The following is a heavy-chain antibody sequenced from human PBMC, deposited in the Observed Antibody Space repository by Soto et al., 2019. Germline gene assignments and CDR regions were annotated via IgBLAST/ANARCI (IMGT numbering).Heavy chain of an antibody. D-gene: IGHD2-21*02. V-gene: IGHV3-21*01. J-gene: IGHJ3*02. CDR1: GFTFSSYS. Sequence: EVQLVESGGGLVKPGGSLRLSCAASGFTFSSYSMNWVRQAPGKGLEWVSSISSSSSYIYYADSVKGRFTISRDNAKNSLYLQMNSLRAEDTAVYYCARVPPCGGDCYSPFDIWGQGTMVTVSS. CDR2: ISSSSSYI. CDR3: ARVPPCGGDCYSPFDI.